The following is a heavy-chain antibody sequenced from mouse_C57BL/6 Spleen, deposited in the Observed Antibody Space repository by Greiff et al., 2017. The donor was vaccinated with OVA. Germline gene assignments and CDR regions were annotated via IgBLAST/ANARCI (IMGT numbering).Heavy chain of an antibody. CDR3: AREVYGYYFDY. CDR1: GFTFSDYY. V-gene: IGHV5-16*01. CDR2: INYDGSST. D-gene: IGHD1-1*01. Sequence: EVQRVESEGGLVQPGSSMKLSCTASGFTFSDYYMAWVRQVPEKGLEWVANINYDGSSTYYLDSLKSRFIISRDNAKNILYLQMSRLKSEDTATYYCAREVYGYYFDYWGQGTTLTVSS. J-gene: IGHJ2*01.